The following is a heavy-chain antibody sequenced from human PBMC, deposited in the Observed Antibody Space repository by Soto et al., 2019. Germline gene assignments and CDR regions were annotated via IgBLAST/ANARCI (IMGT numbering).Heavy chain of an antibody. CDR1: GGSFSGYY. D-gene: IGHD5-18*01. Sequence: QVQLQQWGAGLLKPSETLSLPCAVYGGSFSGYYWSWIRQPPGKGLEWMGEINHSGSTNFNPALKSRVTISVDTSKTQFSLKLSSVTATETGVYYSARGRMRYSVGDANDICGQGTVVTVSS. J-gene: IGHJ3*02. V-gene: IGHV4-34*02. CDR2: INHSGST. CDR3: ARGRMRYSVGDANDI.